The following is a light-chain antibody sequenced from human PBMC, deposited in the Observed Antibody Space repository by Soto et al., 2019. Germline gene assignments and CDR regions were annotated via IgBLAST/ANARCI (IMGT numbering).Light chain of an antibody. V-gene: IGKV3-20*01. Sequence: EIVLTQSPGTLSLSRGERVTLSCRASQSVSSNFLAWYQQKPGQAPRLLIYGASNRAAGIPDRFSGSGSGTDFTLTISRLEPEDFAVYYCHQYISCRRTFGKGTKVDI. CDR3: HQYISCRRT. CDR2: GAS. J-gene: IGKJ1*01. CDR1: QSVSSNF.